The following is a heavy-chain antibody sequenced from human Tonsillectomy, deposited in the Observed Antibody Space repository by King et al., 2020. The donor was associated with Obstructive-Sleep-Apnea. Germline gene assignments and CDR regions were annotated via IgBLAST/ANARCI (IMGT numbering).Heavy chain of an antibody. D-gene: IGHD3-22*01. CDR3: ARLDSSGYDDAFDI. Sequence: QLQESGPGLVRPSETLSLTCTVSGVSISSGVYYWSWIRQHPGKGLEWSGYIYYSGSTYFKPSLKSRVTISRDTSKNQFSLKLSSVTAADTAVYYCARLDSSGYDDAFDIWGQGTMVTVSS. CDR1: GVSISSGVYY. CDR2: IYYSGST. V-gene: IGHV4-31*03. J-gene: IGHJ3*02.